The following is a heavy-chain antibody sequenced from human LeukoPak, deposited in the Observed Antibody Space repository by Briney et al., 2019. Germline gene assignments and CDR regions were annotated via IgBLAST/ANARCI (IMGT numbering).Heavy chain of an antibody. V-gene: IGHV5-51*01. CDR2: IYPGDSDT. J-gene: IGHJ4*02. CDR3: ARGGTYSSSSYPDY. CDR1: EYSFTSYW. Sequence: GESLKISCKGSEYSFTSYWIAWVRQMPGRGLDWMGIIYPGDSDTRYSPSFQGQVTISADKSISTAYLQWSSLKASDTAMYYCARGGTYSSSSYPDYWGQGTLVTVSS. D-gene: IGHD6-6*01.